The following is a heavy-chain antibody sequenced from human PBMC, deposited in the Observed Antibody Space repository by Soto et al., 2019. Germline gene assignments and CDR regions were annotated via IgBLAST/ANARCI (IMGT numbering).Heavy chain of an antibody. D-gene: IGHD2-2*01. V-gene: IGHV4-59*01. Sequence: SETLSLTCTVSGGSISSYYWSWIRQPPGKGLEWIGYIYYSGSTNYNPSLKSRVTISVDTSKNQFSLKLSSVTAADTAVYYCARGYCSSTSCLYVADSWGQVTLVTVS. CDR2: IYYSGST. J-gene: IGHJ4*02. CDR3: ARGYCSSTSCLYVADS. CDR1: GGSISSYY.